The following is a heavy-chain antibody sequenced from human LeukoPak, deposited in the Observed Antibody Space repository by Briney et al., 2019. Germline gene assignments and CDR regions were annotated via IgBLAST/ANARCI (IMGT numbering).Heavy chain of an antibody. D-gene: IGHD3-22*01. J-gene: IGHJ3*02. CDR1: GFTFSTSG. V-gene: IGHV3-23*01. Sequence: GSLRLSCAASGFTFSTSGMHWVRQTPGKGLEWVSGISISGGSTFYADPVKGRFTISRDNSKNTLSLQMNYLRVDDTAVFYCAKADSDTLYRNAFDIWGLGTMVTVSS. CDR3: AKADSDTLYRNAFDI. CDR2: ISISGGST.